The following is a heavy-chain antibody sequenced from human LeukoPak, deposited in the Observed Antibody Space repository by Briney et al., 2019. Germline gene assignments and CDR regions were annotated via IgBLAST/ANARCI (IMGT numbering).Heavy chain of an antibody. D-gene: IGHD3-16*01. CDR2: IYYSGST. Sequence: PSETLSLTCAVYGGSFSGYYWSWIRQHPGKGLEWIGYIYYSGSTYYNPSLKSRVTISVDTSKNQFSLKLSSVTAADTAVYYCARENYDYVWGSRTFDYWGQGTLVTVSS. J-gene: IGHJ4*02. V-gene: IGHV4-31*11. CDR3: ARENYDYVWGSRTFDY. CDR1: GGSFSGYY.